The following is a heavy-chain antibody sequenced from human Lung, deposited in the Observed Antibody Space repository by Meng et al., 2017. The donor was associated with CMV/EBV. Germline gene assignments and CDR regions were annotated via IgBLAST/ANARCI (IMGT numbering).Heavy chain of an antibody. Sequence: SPXXXLTXAVHGGSFSGSYWHWIRQPPGMSLEWIGEIDDTGRTKYRPSLNSRVTMLLDTSKKQFSLKLSSVTAADTAVYYCARLTGAVYVHWFDSWGQGTLVTVSS. V-gene: IGHV4-34*01. CDR3: ARLTGAVYVHWFDS. CDR2: IDDTGRT. J-gene: IGHJ5*01. D-gene: IGHD2-8*02. CDR1: GGSFSGSY.